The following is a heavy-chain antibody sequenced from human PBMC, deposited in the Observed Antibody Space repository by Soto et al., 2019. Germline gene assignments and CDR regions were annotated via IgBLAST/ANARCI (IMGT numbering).Heavy chain of an antibody. V-gene: IGHV4-30-4*01. J-gene: IGHJ4*02. CDR2: IYYSGST. CDR1: AGSSSDCDCY. Sequence: SVTLSLTCPVAAGSSSDCDCYRRWIRKPPGKGLEWIGYIYYSGSTYYNPSLESRLTMSVDTSKSQFSLKLTSVTAADTAVYYCARRNYYDSSGNYHYYFAYLGKGTLVTVS. CDR3: ARRNYYDSSGNYHYYFAY. D-gene: IGHD3-22*01.